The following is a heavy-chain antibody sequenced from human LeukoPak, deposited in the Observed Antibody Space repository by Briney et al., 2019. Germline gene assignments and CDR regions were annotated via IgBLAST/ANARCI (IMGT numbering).Heavy chain of an antibody. CDR1: GYTFTGYY. Sequence: ASVKVSCKASGYTFTGYYMHWVRQAPGQGLEWMGWINPNSGGTNYAQKFEGRVTMTRDTSISTAYMELSRLRSDDTAVYYCATSWDEATVVIMTYYYYGMDVWGQGTTVTVSS. J-gene: IGHJ6*02. V-gene: IGHV1-2*02. CDR3: ATSWDEATVVIMTYYYYGMDV. D-gene: IGHD4-23*01. CDR2: INPNSGGT.